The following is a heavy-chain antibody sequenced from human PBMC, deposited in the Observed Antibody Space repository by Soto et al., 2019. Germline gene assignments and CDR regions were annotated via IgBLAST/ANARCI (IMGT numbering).Heavy chain of an antibody. V-gene: IGHV3-11*06. J-gene: IGHJ6*02. CDR2: ISSSSSYT. D-gene: IGHD6-6*01. CDR3: ARDDPPIAARRHYYYGMDV. Sequence: GGALRVSCSASGFTFSDYYMSWIRQAPGKGLEWVSYISSSSSYTNYADSVKGRFTISRDNAKNSLYLQMNSLRAEDTAVYYCARDDPPIAARRHYYYGMDVWGQGTTVTVSS. CDR1: GFTFSDYY.